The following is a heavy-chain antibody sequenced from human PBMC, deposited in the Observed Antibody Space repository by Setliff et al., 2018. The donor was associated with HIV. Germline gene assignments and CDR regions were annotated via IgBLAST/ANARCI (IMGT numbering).Heavy chain of an antibody. V-gene: IGHV4-34*01. CDR2: IYYSGST. CDR1: GGSFSAYY. Sequence: SETLSLTCAVYGGSFSAYYWGWIRQPPGKGLEWIGSIYYSGSTYYNPSLKSRVTISVDTSKNQFSLKLSSVTAADSAVYYCARIVATITCYDYWGQGTLVTVSS. J-gene: IGHJ4*02. D-gene: IGHD5-12*01. CDR3: ARIVATITCYDY.